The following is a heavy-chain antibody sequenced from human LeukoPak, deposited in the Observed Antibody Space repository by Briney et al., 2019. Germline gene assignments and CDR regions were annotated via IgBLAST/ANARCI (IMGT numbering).Heavy chain of an antibody. Sequence: PSETLSLTCTVSGGSISNYYWSWIRQPPGKGLEWIGYIYYSGSTNYNPSLKSRVTISVDTSKNQFSLKLSSVTAADTAVYYCARVPHYYDSSGYYTYYFDYWGQGTLVTVSS. D-gene: IGHD3-22*01. CDR3: ARVPHYYDSSGYYTYYFDY. CDR2: IYYSGST. J-gene: IGHJ4*02. CDR1: GGSISNYY. V-gene: IGHV4-59*01.